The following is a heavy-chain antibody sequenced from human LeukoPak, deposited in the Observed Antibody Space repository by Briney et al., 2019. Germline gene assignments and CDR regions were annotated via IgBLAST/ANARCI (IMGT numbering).Heavy chain of an antibody. Sequence: SVKVSCKASGGTFSSYAISWVRQAPGQGLEWMGGIIPIFGTANYAQKFQGRVTITADKSTSTAYMELSSLRSEDTAVYYCARGELGFGEPIDPWGQGTLVTVSS. CDR2: IIPIFGTA. CDR3: ARGELGFGEPIDP. CDR1: GGTFSSYA. J-gene: IGHJ5*02. D-gene: IGHD3-10*01. V-gene: IGHV1-69*06.